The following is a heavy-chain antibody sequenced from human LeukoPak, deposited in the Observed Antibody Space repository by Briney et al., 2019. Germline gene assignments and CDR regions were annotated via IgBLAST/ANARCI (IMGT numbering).Heavy chain of an antibody. V-gene: IGHV3-53*01. CDR3: ARRAGSYSHSYDY. CDR2: IYAGGST. CDR1: ELTLSDNY. J-gene: IGHJ4*02. D-gene: IGHD2-15*01. Sequence: PGGSLRLSCAASELTLSDNYMSWIRQAPGRGQEWVSFIYAGGSTYYADSVRGRFIMSRDNSKNTVYLQMNSLRAEDTAVYYCARRAGSYSHSYDYWGQGTLVTVSS.